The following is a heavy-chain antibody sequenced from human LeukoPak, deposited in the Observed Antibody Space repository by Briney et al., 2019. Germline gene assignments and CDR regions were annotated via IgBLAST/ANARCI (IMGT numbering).Heavy chain of an antibody. Sequence: SVKVSCKASGGTFSSYAISWVRQAPGQGLEWMGGIIPISGTANYAQKFQGRVTITTDESTSTAYMELSSLRSEDTAVYYCARDSNGDYGFDYWGQGTLVTVSS. V-gene: IGHV1-69*05. CDR3: ARDSNGDYGFDY. D-gene: IGHD4-17*01. J-gene: IGHJ4*02. CDR1: GGTFSSYA. CDR2: IIPISGTA.